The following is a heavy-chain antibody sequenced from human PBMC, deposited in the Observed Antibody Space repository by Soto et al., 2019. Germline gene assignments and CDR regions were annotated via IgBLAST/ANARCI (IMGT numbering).Heavy chain of an antibody. CDR1: GGSIISGGYS. Sequence: PSETLSLTCAVSGGSIISGGYSWSWIRQPPGKGLEWIGYIYHSGSTYYNPSLKSRVTISVDRSKNQFSLKLSSVTAADTAVYYCARVGYDFWSGAFDIWGQGTMVTVSS. V-gene: IGHV4-30-2*01. CDR3: ARVGYDFWSGAFDI. J-gene: IGHJ3*02. D-gene: IGHD3-3*01. CDR2: IYHSGST.